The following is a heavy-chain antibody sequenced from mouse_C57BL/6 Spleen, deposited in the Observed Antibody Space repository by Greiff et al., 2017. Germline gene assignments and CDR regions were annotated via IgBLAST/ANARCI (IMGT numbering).Heavy chain of an antibody. V-gene: IGHV1-81*01. CDR1: GYTFTSYG. J-gene: IGHJ2*01. D-gene: IGHD2-4*01. CDR3: ARYDYDSFDY. Sequence: LVESGAELARPGASVKLSCKASGYTFTSYGISWVKQRTGQGLEWIGEIYPRSGNTYYNEKFKGKATLTADKSSSTAYMELRSLTSEDSAVYFCARYDYDSFDYWGQGTTLTVSS. CDR2: IYPRSGNT.